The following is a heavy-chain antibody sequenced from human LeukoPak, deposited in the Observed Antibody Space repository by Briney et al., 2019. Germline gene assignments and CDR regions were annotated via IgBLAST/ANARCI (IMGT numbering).Heavy chain of an antibody. CDR3: ARPGLGWFDP. D-gene: IGHD3-16*01. Sequence: PSETLSLTCAVYGGSFSGYYWSWIRQPPGKGLEWIGEINHSGSTNYNPSLKSRVTISVDTSKNQFSLKLSSVTAADTAVYYCARPGLGWFDPWGQGTLVTVSS. J-gene: IGHJ5*02. CDR2: INHSGST. CDR1: GGSFSGYY. V-gene: IGHV4-34*01.